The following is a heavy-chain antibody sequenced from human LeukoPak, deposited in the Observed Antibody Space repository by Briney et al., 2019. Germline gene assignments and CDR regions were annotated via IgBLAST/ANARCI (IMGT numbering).Heavy chain of an antibody. Sequence: ASVKVSCKASGYTFPTNYIHWVGQPPGQGLEWMGMIYPRDGSTSYAQKFQGRVTVTRDTSTSTVHMELSGLRSEDTAVYYCARDQEGFDYWGQGTLVTVSS. J-gene: IGHJ4*02. CDR2: IYPRDGST. V-gene: IGHV1-46*01. CDR3: ARDQEGFDY. CDR1: GYTFPTNY.